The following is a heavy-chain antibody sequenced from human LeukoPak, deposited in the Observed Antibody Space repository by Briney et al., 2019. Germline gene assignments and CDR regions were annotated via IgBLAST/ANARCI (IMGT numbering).Heavy chain of an antibody. CDR2: IYYSGST. D-gene: IGHD2-2*01. CDR3: ARGRTNIVVVPAANWFDP. J-gene: IGHJ5*02. V-gene: IGHV4-59*12. CDR1: GGSISSYY. Sequence: PSETLSLTCTVSGGSISSYYWSWIRQPPGKGLEWIGYIYYSGSTNYNPSLKSRVTISVDTSKNQFSLKLSSVTAADTAVYYCARGRTNIVVVPAANWFDPWGQGTLVTVSS.